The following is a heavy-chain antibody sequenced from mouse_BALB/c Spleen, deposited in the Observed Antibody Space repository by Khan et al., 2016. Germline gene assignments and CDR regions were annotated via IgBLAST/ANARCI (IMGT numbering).Heavy chain of an antibody. CDR3: ALLRLAY. CDR1: GYSITSDYA. V-gene: IGHV3-2*02. D-gene: IGHD1-2*01. CDR2: IGYSGST. Sequence: EVQLQESGPGLVKPSQSLSLTCTVTGYSITSDYAWNWIRQFPGNKLEWMGYIGYSGSTSYNPSLQSRISITRDSSKNQFFLQLNSVTTEDTATYYCALLRLAYWGQGTLVTVSA. J-gene: IGHJ3*01.